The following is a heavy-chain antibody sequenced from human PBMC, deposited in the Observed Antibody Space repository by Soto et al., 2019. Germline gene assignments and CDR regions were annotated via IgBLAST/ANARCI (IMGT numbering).Heavy chain of an antibody. CDR3: VRGHTPKHYDCSVYPHDAFDI. V-gene: IGHV1-69*12. Sequence: QVQLVQSGAEVKKPGSSVKVSCKASGGTFSSYAISWVRQAAGQGLEWMGCIIPIFGTANYAQKVQGRVTITADEATSRAYMESRSLRLETTAVSCCVRGHTPKHYDCSVYPHDAFDIWGQGTMVTVSS. CDR2: IIPIFGTA. D-gene: IGHD3-22*01. J-gene: IGHJ3*02. CDR1: GGTFSSYA.